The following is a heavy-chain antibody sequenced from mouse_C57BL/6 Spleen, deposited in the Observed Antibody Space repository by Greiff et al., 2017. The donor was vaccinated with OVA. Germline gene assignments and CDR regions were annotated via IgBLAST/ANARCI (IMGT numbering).Heavy chain of an antibody. CDR2: IYPGSGST. J-gene: IGHJ1*03. D-gene: IGHD2-1*01. Sequence: QVQLQQPGAELVKPGASVKMSCKASGYTFTSYWITWVKQRPGQGLEWIGDIYPGSGSTNYNEKFKSKATLTVDTSSSTACMQLSSLTSEDSAVYYCARELYSHWYFDVWGTGTTVTVSS. CDR3: ARELYSHWYFDV. V-gene: IGHV1-55*01. CDR1: GYTFTSYW.